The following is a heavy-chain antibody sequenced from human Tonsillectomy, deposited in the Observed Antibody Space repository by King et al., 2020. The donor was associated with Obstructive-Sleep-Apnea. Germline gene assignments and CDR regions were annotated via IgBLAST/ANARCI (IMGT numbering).Heavy chain of an antibody. V-gene: IGHV4-30-4*07. CDR2: IYSSGST. CDR1: GGSISSGGYS. CDR3: ARLVTIFGVVIERFDY. J-gene: IGHJ4*02. D-gene: IGHD3-3*01. Sequence: VQLQESGPGLVKPSQTLSLTCAVSGGSISSGGYSWTWIRQPPGKGLEWIGYIYSSGSTYYNPSLKSRVTISVDTSKNHFSLNRSSVTAADTAVYYCARLVTIFGVVIERFDYWGQGTLVTVSS.